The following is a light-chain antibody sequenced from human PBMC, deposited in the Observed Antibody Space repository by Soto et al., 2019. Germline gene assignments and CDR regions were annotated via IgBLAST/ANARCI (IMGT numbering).Light chain of an antibody. J-gene: IGKJ1*01. Sequence: DIQMTQFPSTLSASVGDRVNITCRASQSVDTWLAWYQQKPGKAPSLLIYRASSLESGVPSRFSGSGSGTEFTLTIRSLQPDDFASYYCQQYNNYPRTFGQGTKVEVK. CDR2: RAS. V-gene: IGKV1-5*03. CDR1: QSVDTW. CDR3: QQYNNYPRT.